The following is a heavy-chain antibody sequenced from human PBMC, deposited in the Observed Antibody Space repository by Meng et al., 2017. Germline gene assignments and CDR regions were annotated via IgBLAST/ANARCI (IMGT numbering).Heavy chain of an antibody. CDR3: AHRRGDSREGWFDP. Sequence: QITLKWSGPTLVKPTQTLTLTCTFSGFSLSTSGVGVGWIRQPPGKALEWLALIYWDDDKRYSPSLKSRLTITKDTSKNQVVLTMTNMDPVDTATYYCAHRRGDSREGWFDPWGQGTLVTVPS. CDR2: IYWDDDK. V-gene: IGHV2-5*02. CDR1: GFSLSTSGVG. J-gene: IGHJ5*02. D-gene: IGHD2-21*02.